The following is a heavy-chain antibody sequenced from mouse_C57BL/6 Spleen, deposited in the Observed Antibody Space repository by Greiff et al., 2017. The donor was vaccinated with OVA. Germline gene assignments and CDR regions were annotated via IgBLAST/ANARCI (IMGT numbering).Heavy chain of an antibody. J-gene: IGHJ3*01. CDR3: ARSRDYDGAAWFAY. Sequence: QVQLKQPGTELVKPGASVKLSCKASGYTFTSYWMHWVKQRPGQGLEWIGYINPSNGGTNYNEKFKSKATLTVDKSSSTAYMQLSSLTSEDSAVYYCARSRDYDGAAWFAYWGQGTLVTVSA. CDR2: INPSNGGT. D-gene: IGHD2-4*01. CDR1: GYTFTSYW. V-gene: IGHV1-53*01.